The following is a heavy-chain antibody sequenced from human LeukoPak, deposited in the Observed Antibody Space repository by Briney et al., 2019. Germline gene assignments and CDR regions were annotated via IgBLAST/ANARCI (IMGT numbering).Heavy chain of an antibody. CDR2: IYHSGST. CDR1: GGSISSGGYS. D-gene: IGHD3-10*01. Sequence: PSQTLSLTCAVSGGSISSGGYSWSWIRQPPGKGLEWIGYIYHSGSTYYNPSLKSRVTISVDRSKNQFSLKLSSVTAADTVVYYCARDIWFGELGYYYGMDVWGQGTTVTVSS. J-gene: IGHJ6*02. V-gene: IGHV4-30-2*01. CDR3: ARDIWFGELGYYYGMDV.